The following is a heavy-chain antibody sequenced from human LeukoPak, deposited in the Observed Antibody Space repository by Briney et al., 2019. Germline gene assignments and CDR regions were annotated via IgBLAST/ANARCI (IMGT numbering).Heavy chain of an antibody. V-gene: IGHV4-39*01. CDR1: GGSISSSSYY. D-gene: IGHD2-2*01. J-gene: IGHJ5*02. Sequence: SETLSLTCTVSGGSISSSSYYWGWIRQPPGKGLEWIGSIYYSGSTYYNPSLKSRVTISVDTSKNQFSLKLSSVTAADTAVYYCARSYCSSTSCYWTHPFEPWGQGTLVTVSS. CDR3: ARSYCSSTSCYWTHPFEP. CDR2: IYYSGST.